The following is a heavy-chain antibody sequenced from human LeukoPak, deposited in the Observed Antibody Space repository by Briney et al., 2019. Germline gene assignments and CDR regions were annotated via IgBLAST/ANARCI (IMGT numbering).Heavy chain of an antibody. CDR1: GGSISSYY. V-gene: IGHV4-59*01. CDR2: IYYSGST. D-gene: IGHD6-19*01. Sequence: SETLSLTCTVSGGSISSYYWSWIRQPPGKGLEWIGYIYYSGSTNYNPSLKSRVTISVDTSKNQFSLKLSSVTAADTAVYYCARDRPQWLGHFDVWGQGTMVTVSS. J-gene: IGHJ3*01. CDR3: ARDRPQWLGHFDV.